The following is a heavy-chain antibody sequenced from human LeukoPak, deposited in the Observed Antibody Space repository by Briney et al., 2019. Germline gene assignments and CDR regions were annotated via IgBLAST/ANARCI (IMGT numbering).Heavy chain of an antibody. J-gene: IGHJ4*02. CDR3: ARGSTSYESSGQVPFDY. D-gene: IGHD3-22*01. CDR2: ISGSSGII. CDR1: GFTFNTYT. Sequence: PGGSLRLSCAASGFTFNTYTMNWVRQAPGKGLEWVSYISGSSGIIDYADSVRGRFTISRDNAKNSLYLQMNGLRAEDTAVYYCARGSTSYESSGQVPFDYWGQGTLVTVSS. V-gene: IGHV3-48*01.